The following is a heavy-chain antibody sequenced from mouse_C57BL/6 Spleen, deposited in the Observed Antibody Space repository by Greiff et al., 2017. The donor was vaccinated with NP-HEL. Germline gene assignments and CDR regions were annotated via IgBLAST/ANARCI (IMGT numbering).Heavy chain of an antibody. CDR3: ARNPPYDYDGDYYAMDY. CDR1: GYTFTSYW. V-gene: IGHV1-53*01. D-gene: IGHD2-4*01. J-gene: IGHJ4*01. CDR2: INPSNGGT. Sequence: QVQLQQSGTELVKPGASVKLSCKASGYTFTSYWMHWVKQRPGQGLEWIGNINPSNGGTNYNEKFKSKATLTVDKSSSTAYMQLSSLTSEDSAVYYCARNPPYDYDGDYYAMDYWGQGTSVTVSS.